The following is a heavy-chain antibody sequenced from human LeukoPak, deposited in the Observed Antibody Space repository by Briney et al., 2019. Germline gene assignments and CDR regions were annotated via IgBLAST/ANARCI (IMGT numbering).Heavy chain of an antibody. J-gene: IGHJ6*02. V-gene: IGHV1-46*01. CDR1: GYTFTAYH. D-gene: IGHD1-1*01. CDR3: ARPQYNWNDYDSYPMDV. CDR2: IDTSDGRS. Sequence: ASVKVSCKASGYTFTAYHMHWVRQAPGQGLEWMGIIDTSDGRSTYAQKYRDRVSMTRDTSSNTAYMEMSSLRYEDTAVYYCARPQYNWNDYDSYPMDVWGQGTTVTVSS.